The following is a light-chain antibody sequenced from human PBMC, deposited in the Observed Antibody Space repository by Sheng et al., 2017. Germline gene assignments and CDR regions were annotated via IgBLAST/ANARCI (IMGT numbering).Light chain of an antibody. CDR2: KDT. J-gene: IGLJ3*02. CDR1: IVKAI. CDR3: QSADSSGRL. Sequence: SYELTQPPLGVSVPRTDGQDHLLWRCIVKAIWLLVPAEARPGPVVVVIYKDTERPSGIPERFSGSRSGTLVTLTISGVQAEDEADYYCQSADSSGRLFGGGTKLTVL. V-gene: IGLV3-25*03.